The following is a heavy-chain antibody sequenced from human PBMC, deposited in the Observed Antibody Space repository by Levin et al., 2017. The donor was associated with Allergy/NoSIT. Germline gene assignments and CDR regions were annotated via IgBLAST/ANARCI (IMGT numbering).Heavy chain of an antibody. J-gene: IGHJ6*02. Sequence: ASVKVSCKASGYTSTNYGFSWVRQAPGQGLEWIGWISAYNDITNYAQKFRGRVTMTTDKSTSTAYMELRSLGADDTAVYYCAPTKGTSWYDYYYGMDVWGQGTTVTVSS. CDR1: GYTSTNYG. CDR3: APTKGTSWYDYYYGMDV. CDR2: ISAYNDIT. V-gene: IGHV1-18*01. D-gene: IGHD6-13*01.